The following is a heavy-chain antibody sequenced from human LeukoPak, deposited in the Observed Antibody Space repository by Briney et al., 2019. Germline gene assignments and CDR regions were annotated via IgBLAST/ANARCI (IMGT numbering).Heavy chain of an antibody. J-gene: IGHJ4*02. CDR2: MYYSGST. D-gene: IGHD5-24*01. Sequence: PSETLSLTCTVSGGSISSSSYSWGWIRQPPGKGLEWIGSMYYSGSTYYNPSLESRVTLSVDTSKNQFSLNLSSLTAADTAVYYCARIRWLQLGYFDSWGQGTLVTVSS. CDR1: GGSISSSSYS. CDR3: ARIRWLQLGYFDS. V-gene: IGHV4-39*07.